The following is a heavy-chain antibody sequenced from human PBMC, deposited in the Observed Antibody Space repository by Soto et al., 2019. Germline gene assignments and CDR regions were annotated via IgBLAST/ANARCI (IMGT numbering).Heavy chain of an antibody. CDR2: IYYSGST. J-gene: IGHJ5*02. D-gene: IGHD6-19*01. V-gene: IGHV4-59*01. CDR1: GGSISSYY. Sequence: SETLSLTCTVSGGSISSYYWSWIRQPPGKGLEWIGFIYYSGSTNYNPSLKSRVTISVDTSKNQFSLKLSSVTAADTAVYYCARMRGDSSAPFDPWGQGTLVTVSS. CDR3: ARMRGDSSAPFDP.